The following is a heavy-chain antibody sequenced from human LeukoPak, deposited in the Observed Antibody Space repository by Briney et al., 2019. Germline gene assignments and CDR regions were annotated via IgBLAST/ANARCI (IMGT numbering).Heavy chain of an antibody. Sequence: ASVTVSCKASGYSFTNYYIHWVRQAPGQGLEWMGFINPAGGSTTYTQKFQGRVSVTRDMPTSSVRLELISLKSEDTAVYYCARSRGYYFDYWGQGTLVTVSS. CDR3: ARSRGYYFDY. D-gene: IGHD3-16*01. CDR2: INPAGGST. CDR1: GYSFTNYY. V-gene: IGHV1-46*01. J-gene: IGHJ4*02.